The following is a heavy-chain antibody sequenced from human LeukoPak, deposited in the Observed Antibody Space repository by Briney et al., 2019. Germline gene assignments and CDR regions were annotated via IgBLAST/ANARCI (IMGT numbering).Heavy chain of an antibody. J-gene: IGHJ3*02. Sequence: ASVKVSCKASGYTFTGYYMHWVRQAPGQGLEWMGWINPNSGGTNYAQKFQGRVTTTRDTSISTAYMELSRLRSDDTAVYYCARDLISYDILTGYYTRNAFDIWGQGTMVTVSS. CDR2: INPNSGGT. CDR3: ARDLISYDILTGYYTRNAFDI. V-gene: IGHV1-2*02. CDR1: GYTFTGYY. D-gene: IGHD3-9*01.